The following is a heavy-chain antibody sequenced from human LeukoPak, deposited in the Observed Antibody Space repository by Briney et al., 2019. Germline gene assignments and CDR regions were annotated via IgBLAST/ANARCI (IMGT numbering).Heavy chain of an antibody. Sequence: GGSLRLSCAASGFTFSSYEMNWVRQAPGKGLEWVSYISSSGSTIYYADSVKGRFTVSRVNAKNSLYLQMNSLRVEDTALYYCTKSQVGALAYFDYWGQGSQVTVSS. CDR1: GFTFSSYE. V-gene: IGHV3-48*03. D-gene: IGHD1-26*01. CDR3: TKSQVGALAYFDY. J-gene: IGHJ4*02. CDR2: ISSSGSTI.